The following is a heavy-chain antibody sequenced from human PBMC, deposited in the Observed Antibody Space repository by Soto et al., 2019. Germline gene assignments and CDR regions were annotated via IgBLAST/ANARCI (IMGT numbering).Heavy chain of an antibody. D-gene: IGHD3-22*01. Sequence: QVQLVQSGAEVKKPGASVKVSCKASGYTFTSYYMHWVRQAPGQGLEWMGIINPSGGSTSYAQKCHRRVTMTRDKSTSTVYMELSSPRSEDTAVYYCARRGRYDGSGEDSFDIWGQGTMVTVSS. CDR3: ARRGRYDGSGEDSFDI. CDR1: GYTFTSYY. J-gene: IGHJ3*02. V-gene: IGHV1-46*01. CDR2: INPSGGST.